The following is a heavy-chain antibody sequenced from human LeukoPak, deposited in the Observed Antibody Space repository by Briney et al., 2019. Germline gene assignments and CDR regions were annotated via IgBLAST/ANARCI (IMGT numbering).Heavy chain of an antibody. V-gene: IGHV4-59*01. D-gene: IGHD2-15*01. CDR1: GGSITSYY. Sequence: SETLSLTCTVSGGSITSYYWSWIRQPPGKGLEWIGYIYNSGSTNYNPSLKSQVTISVDTSKHQFSLKLNSVTAADTAVYYCARDSSLYCSGGSCYQYFQHWGQGTLVTVSS. J-gene: IGHJ1*01. CDR3: ARDSSLYCSGGSCYQYFQH. CDR2: IYNSGST.